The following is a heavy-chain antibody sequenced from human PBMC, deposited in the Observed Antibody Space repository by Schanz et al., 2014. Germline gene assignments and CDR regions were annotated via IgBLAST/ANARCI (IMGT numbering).Heavy chain of an antibody. CDR3: AKKGGDYGSGSYQIIDD. CDR2: IGGSGSDT. CDR1: GITFSDYA. Sequence: EVQLLESGGALEQPGGSLRLSCAASGITFSDYAMSWVRQAPGKGLEWVSYIGGSGSDTYYADSVRGRFTISRDNSKNMLYLQMNSLRADDTAVYYCAKKGGDYGSGSYQIIDDWGQGTLVTVSS. J-gene: IGHJ4*02. D-gene: IGHD3-10*01. V-gene: IGHV3-23*01.